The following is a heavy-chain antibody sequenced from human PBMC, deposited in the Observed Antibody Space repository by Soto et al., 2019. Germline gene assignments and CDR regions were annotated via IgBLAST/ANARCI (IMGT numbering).Heavy chain of an antibody. D-gene: IGHD3-16*01. CDR2: ISDSGNII. J-gene: IGHJ5*02. V-gene: IGHV3-11*01. CDR1: GFTFSDNY. CDR3: ARRTRGAWWFDP. Sequence: QVQLVESGGGLVKPGGSLRLSCAASGFTFSDNYMTWIRQAPGRGLEWVAYISDSGNIIYYADSVQGRFTVSRDNAKNSLYLQMNSLSAEDTAVYYCARRTRGAWWFDPWGQGTLVTVSS.